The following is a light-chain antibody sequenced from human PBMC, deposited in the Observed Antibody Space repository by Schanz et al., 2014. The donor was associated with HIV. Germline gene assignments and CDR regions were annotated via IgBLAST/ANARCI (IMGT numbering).Light chain of an antibody. Sequence: QSVLSQPPSASGTPGQRVTISCSVSNSNIRSNAVNWYQHLPGTAPKLLIYNSYHRPSGVPDRFSGSDSGTSASLAISGLQSEDETDYYCAGWDDSLNAWVFGGGTKVTVL. CDR1: NSNIRSNA. CDR3: AGWDDSLNAWV. CDR2: NSY. V-gene: IGLV1-44*01. J-gene: IGLJ3*02.